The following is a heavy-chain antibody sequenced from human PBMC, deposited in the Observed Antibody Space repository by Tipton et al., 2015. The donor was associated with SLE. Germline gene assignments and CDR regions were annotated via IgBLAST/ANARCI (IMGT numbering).Heavy chain of an antibody. CDR2: IHYSGST. V-gene: IGHV4-39*07. D-gene: IGHD5-12*01. CDR3: ARRHYSGPFDN. J-gene: IGHJ4*02. Sequence: TLSLTCTVSGGSISSNTYYWAWIRQPPGKGLEWIGSIHYSGSTYYNPSLKSRVSFSIDTSKNQFSLKLNSVTAADTAVYYCARRHYSGPFDNWGQGTLVTVST. CDR1: GGSISSNTYY.